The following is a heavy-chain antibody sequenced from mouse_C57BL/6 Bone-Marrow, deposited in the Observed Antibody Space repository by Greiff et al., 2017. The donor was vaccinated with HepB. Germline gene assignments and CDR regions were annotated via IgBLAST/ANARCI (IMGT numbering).Heavy chain of an antibody. J-gene: IGHJ4*01. D-gene: IGHD1-1*01. CDR2: IRSKSNNYAT. CDR1: GFSFNTYA. V-gene: IGHV10-1*01. CDR3: VRSIITTVDYYAIDY. Sequence: EVQLVESGGGLVQPKGSLKLSCAASGFSFNTYAMNWVSQAPGKGLEWVARIRSKSNNYATYYADSVKDRFTISRDDSESMLYLQMNNLITEDTAMYYCVRSIITTVDYYAIDYWGQGTSVTVSS.